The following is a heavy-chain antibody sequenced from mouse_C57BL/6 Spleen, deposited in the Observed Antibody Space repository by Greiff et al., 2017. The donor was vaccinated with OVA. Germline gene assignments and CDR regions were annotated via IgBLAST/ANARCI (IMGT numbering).Heavy chain of an antibody. J-gene: IGHJ1*03. CDR1: GYTFTGYW. V-gene: IGHV1-53*01. CDR2: INPGNGGT. Sequence: QVQLQQPGAELVRPGASVKLSCKASGYTFTGYWMHWVKQRPGQGLEWIGNINPGNGGTNYNEKFKGKATLTVDKSSSTAYMQLSSLASEDSEVYYCAREGSYDYDSDPWGTGTTVTVSS. CDR3: AREGSYDYDSDP. D-gene: IGHD1-1*01.